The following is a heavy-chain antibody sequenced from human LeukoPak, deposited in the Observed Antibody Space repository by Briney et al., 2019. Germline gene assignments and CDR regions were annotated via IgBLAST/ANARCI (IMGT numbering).Heavy chain of an antibody. CDR3: ARDPYYDFWSGQKSFDP. CDR1: GYTFTGYY. D-gene: IGHD3-3*01. V-gene: IGHV1-2*06. J-gene: IGHJ5*02. Sequence: WASVKVSCKASGYTFTGYYMHWVRQAPGQGLEWMGRINPNSGGTNYAQKFQGRVTMTRDTSISTAYVELSRLRSDDTAVYYCARDPYYDFWSGQKSFDPWGQGTLVTVSS. CDR2: INPNSGGT.